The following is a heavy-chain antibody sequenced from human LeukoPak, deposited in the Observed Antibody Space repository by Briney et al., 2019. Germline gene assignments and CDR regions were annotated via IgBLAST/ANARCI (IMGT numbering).Heavy chain of an antibody. Sequence: PSETLSLTCTVSGGSISSYYWGWIRQPPGKGLEWIGYIYYSGSTNYNPSLKSRVTISVDTSKNQFSLKLSSVTAADTAAYYCARVRRVSFAGSGIPGFDPWGQGTLVTVSS. J-gene: IGHJ5*02. CDR1: GGSISSYY. D-gene: IGHD3-10*01. CDR2: IYYSGST. V-gene: IGHV4-59*01. CDR3: ARVRRVSFAGSGIPGFDP.